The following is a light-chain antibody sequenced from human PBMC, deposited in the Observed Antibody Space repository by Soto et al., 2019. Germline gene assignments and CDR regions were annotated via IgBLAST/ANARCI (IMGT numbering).Light chain of an antibody. V-gene: IGLV2-14*01. CDR3: SSYTTSSTYV. CDR1: SNDVGGYNY. J-gene: IGLJ1*01. CDR2: EVT. Sequence: SALTQPSSVSGTPDQWSTMSCTGTSNDVGGYNYVSWYQQHLGKAPRLMIYEVTNRSSGISNRFSGSKSGNTASLTISRLQAEDEADYYCSSYTTSSTYVFGTGTKVTVL.